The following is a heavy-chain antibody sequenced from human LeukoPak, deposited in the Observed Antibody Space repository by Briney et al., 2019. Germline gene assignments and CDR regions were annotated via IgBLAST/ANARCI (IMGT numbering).Heavy chain of an antibody. CDR1: AGSISSYY. CDR3: ARDGCSGGTCSPYN. CDR2: IYYSGST. Sequence: SETLSLTCTVSAGSISSYYWSWIRQPPGKGLEWIGYIYYSGSTNYNPSLKSRVTISVDTSKNQFSLKLSSVTAADTAVYYCARDGCSGGTCSPYNWGQGTLVTVSS. J-gene: IGHJ4*02. V-gene: IGHV4-59*12. D-gene: IGHD2-15*01.